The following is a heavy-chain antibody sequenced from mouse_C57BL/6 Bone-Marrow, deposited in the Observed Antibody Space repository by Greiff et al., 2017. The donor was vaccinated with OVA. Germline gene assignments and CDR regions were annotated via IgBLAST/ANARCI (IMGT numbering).Heavy chain of an antibody. Sequence: EVHLVESGGGLVKPGGSLKLSCAASGFTFGDYGMHWVRQAPEKGLEWVAYISSGSSTIYYADTVKGRFTISRDNAKNTLFLQMTSLRSEDTAMYYCARRYYGSSYVGPWFAYWGQGTLVTVSA. CDR1: GFTFGDYG. D-gene: IGHD1-1*01. CDR2: ISSGSSTI. CDR3: ARRYYGSSYVGPWFAY. J-gene: IGHJ3*01. V-gene: IGHV5-17*01.